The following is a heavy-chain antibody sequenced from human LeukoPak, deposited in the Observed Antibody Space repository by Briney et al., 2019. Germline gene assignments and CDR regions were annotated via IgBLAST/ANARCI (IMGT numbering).Heavy chain of an antibody. CDR2: INHSGST. CDR1: GGSFSGYY. CDR3: ARTRIKYQYHYYYYMEV. J-gene: IGHJ6*03. D-gene: IGHD1-14*01. V-gene: IGHV4-34*01. Sequence: SETLSLTCAVYGGSFSGYYWSWIRQPPGKGLEWIGEINHSGSTKYNTSLKSRVTISVDTSKNQFSLKLSSVTAADTALYYSARTRIKYQYHYYYYMEVWGKGTTVTVSS.